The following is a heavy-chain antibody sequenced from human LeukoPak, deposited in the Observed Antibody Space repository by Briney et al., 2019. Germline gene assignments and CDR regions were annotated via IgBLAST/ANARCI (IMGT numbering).Heavy chain of an antibody. CDR2: IYTSGST. J-gene: IGHJ3*02. CDR1: GGSISSYY. D-gene: IGHD6-13*01. V-gene: IGHV4-4*07. Sequence: SETLSLTCTVSGGSISSYYWSWIRQPAGKGLEWIGRIYTSGSTNYDPSLKSRVTMSVDTSKNQFSLKLSSVTAADTAVYYCARVIRASSSWYLAFDIWGQGTMVTVSS. CDR3: ARVIRASSSWYLAFDI.